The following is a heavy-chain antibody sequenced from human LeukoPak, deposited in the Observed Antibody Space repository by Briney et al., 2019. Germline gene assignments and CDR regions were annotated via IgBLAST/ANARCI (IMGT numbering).Heavy chain of an antibody. D-gene: IGHD3-9*01. CDR3: ARDRYDILTGLDAFDI. J-gene: IGHJ3*02. CDR1: GGSFSGYY. CDR2: INHSGST. V-gene: IGHV4-34*01. Sequence: SETLSLTCAVYGGSFSGYYWSWIRQPPGKGLEWIGEINHSGSTNYNPPLKSRVTISVDTSKNQFSLKLSSVTAADTAVYYCARDRYDILTGLDAFDIWGQGTMVTVSS.